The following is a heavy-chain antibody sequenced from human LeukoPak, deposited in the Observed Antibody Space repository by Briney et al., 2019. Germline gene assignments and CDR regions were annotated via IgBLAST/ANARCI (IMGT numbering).Heavy chain of an antibody. D-gene: IGHD3-10*01. CDR3: AKDSGVQGSYYSYYYYYGMDV. CDR1: GFTFSSYA. Sequence: GGSLRLSCAASGFTFSSYAMSWVRQAPGKGLEWVSAISGSGGSTYYADSVKGRFTISRDNSKNTLYLQMNSLRAEDTAVYYCAKDSGVQGSYYSYYYYYGMDVWDQGTTVTVSS. J-gene: IGHJ6*02. V-gene: IGHV3-23*01. CDR2: ISGSGGST.